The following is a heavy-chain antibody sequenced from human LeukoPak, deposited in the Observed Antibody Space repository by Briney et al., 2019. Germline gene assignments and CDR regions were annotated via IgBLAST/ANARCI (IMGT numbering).Heavy chain of an antibody. CDR2: IYTSGST. J-gene: IGHJ4*02. CDR1: GGSISSYY. Sequence: SGTLSLTCAVSGGSISSYYWSWIRQPAGKGLEWIGRIYTSGSTNYNPSLKSRVTMSVDTSKNQFSLKLSSVTAADTAVYYCARVSIAARGPYFDYWGQGTLVTVSS. D-gene: IGHD6-6*01. V-gene: IGHV4-4*07. CDR3: ARVSIAARGPYFDY.